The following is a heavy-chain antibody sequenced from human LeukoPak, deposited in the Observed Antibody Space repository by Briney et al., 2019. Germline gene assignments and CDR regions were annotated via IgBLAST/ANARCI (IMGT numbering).Heavy chain of an antibody. V-gene: IGHV3-33*01. D-gene: IGHD4-23*01. CDR3: ARDLGGGNAFDY. J-gene: IGHJ4*02. Sequence: GGSLRLSCAASGFTFSSYGMHWVRQAPGKGLEWVAVIWYDGSNKYYADSVEGRFTISRDNSKNTLYLQMNSLRAEDTAVYYCARDLGGGNAFDYWGQGTLVTVSS. CDR2: IWYDGSNK. CDR1: GFTFSSYG.